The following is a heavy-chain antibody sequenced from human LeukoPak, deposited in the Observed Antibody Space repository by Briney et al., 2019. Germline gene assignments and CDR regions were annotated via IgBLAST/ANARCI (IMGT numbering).Heavy chain of an antibody. CDR2: ISSSSSYI. V-gene: IGHV3-21*01. CDR3: ARGGSVRLLGAFDI. J-gene: IGHJ3*02. CDR1: GFTFSSYG. D-gene: IGHD3-10*01. Sequence: GGSLRLSCAASGFTFSSYGMNWVRQAPGKGLEWVSSISSSSSYIYYADSVKGRFTISRDNAKNSLYLQMNSLRAEDTAVYYCARGGSVRLLGAFDIWGQGTMVTVSS.